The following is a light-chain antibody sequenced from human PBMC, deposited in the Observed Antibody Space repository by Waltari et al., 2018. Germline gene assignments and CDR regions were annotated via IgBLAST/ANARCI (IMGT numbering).Light chain of an antibody. Sequence: EIVLTQSPDTLSLSPGARATLSCRASQSVTGSFLDWYQQKPGQSPRLLIYNTSNRATGIPDRVSGSGSGTHFTLTISRLEPEDFAVYYCQQYGASPSFGGGTKVEVK. CDR1: QSVTGSF. V-gene: IGKV3-20*01. J-gene: IGKJ4*01. CDR3: QQYGASPS. CDR2: NTS.